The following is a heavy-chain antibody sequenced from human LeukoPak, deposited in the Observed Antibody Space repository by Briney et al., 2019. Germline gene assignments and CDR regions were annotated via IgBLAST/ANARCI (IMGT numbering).Heavy chain of an antibody. CDR2: ISSSGGTI. V-gene: IGHV3-48*03. D-gene: IGHD3-10*01. CDR3: ARVGAIISYFDY. Sequence: PGGSLRLSCAASGFTFSSYEMIWVRQAPGKGLEWVSYISSSGGTIYYADSVEGRFTISRDNAKNSLYLQMNSLRAEDTAVYYCARVGAIISYFDYWGQGTLVTVSS. J-gene: IGHJ4*02. CDR1: GFTFSSYE.